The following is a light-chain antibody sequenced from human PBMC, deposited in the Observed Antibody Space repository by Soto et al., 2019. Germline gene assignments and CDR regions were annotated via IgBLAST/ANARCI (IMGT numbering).Light chain of an antibody. J-gene: IGKJ4*01. V-gene: IGKV3-11*01. CDR3: QQRSNWPPALT. CDR1: QSVSSY. CDR2: DAS. Sequence: EIVLTQSPDTLSLSPVDRDTISCRSCQSVSSYLAWYQQKPGQAPRLLIYDASNRATGIPARFSGSGSGTDFTLTISSLEPEDFAVYYCQQRSNWPPALTFGGGTKVDI.